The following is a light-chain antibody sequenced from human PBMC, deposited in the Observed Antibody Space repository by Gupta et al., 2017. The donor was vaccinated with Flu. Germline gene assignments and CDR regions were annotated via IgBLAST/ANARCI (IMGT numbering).Light chain of an antibody. V-gene: IGLV2-14*04. CDR3: SSSTSGRPLVLA. CDR2: TFS. CDR1: GGGSHS. Sequence: GGGSHSVSWSPQLPGTAPHLMIYTFSNRPSGLSPRFSGSKSGHTASLPISGLQASAEADYYCSSSTSGRPLVLAFCGGTTPTVL. J-gene: IGLJ2*01.